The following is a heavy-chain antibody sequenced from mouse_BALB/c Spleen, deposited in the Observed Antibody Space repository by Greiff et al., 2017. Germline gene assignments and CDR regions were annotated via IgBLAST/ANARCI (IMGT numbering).Heavy chain of an antibody. V-gene: IGHV2-6-7*01. CDR1: GFSLTGYG. J-gene: IGHJ4*01. CDR2: IWGDGST. D-gene: IGHD2-4*01. Sequence: VKLMESGPGLVAPSQSLSITCTVSGFSLTGYGVNWVRQPPGKGLEWLGMIWGDGSTDYNSALKSRLSISKDNSKSQVFLKMNSLQTDDTARYYCAREITLGYYAMDYWGQGTSVTVSS. CDR3: AREITLGYYAMDY.